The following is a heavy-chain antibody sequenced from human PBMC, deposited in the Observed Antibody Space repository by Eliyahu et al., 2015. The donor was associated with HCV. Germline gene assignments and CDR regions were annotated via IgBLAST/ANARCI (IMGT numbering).Heavy chain of an antibody. J-gene: IGHJ5*02. CDR3: ASGGGGIAVAGTGGWFDP. CDR1: XGSXXXYX. D-gene: IGHD6-19*01. CDR2: IHYSGRT. Sequence: QVQLQESGPGLVKPSETLSLTCTVSXGSXXXYXGXWIRQPPGKGLEWIGCIHYSGRTNYNPSLKXRVTISVDTSKNQFSLNLTSVTAADTAVYYCASGGGGIAVAGTGGWFDPWGQGTLVTVSS. V-gene: IGHV4-59*01.